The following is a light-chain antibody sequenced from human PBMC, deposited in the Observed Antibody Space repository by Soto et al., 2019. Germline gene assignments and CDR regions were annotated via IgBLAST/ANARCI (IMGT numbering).Light chain of an antibody. V-gene: IGKV3-15*01. J-gene: IGKJ1*01. CDR3: QQYNSWPPWT. CDR1: QSVRSS. Sequence: EIVMTQSPATLSVSPGERATLSCRASQSVRSSLAWYQQKPGQAPRLLIYGASTRATGIPARFSGSGSGTEVPLTIRSLQSEDFAVYYCQQYNSWPPWTFGQGTKVEIK. CDR2: GAS.